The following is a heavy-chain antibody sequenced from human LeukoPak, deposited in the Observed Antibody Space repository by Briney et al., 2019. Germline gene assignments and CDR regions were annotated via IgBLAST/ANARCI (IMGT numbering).Heavy chain of an antibody. CDR3: ARAEATIVRGAINWFDP. CDR2: IYTSGST. V-gene: IGHV4-4*07. D-gene: IGHD3-10*01. CDR1: GGSNSSYY. Sequence: SSETLSLTCTVSGGSNSSYYWSWIRQPAGKGLEWIGRIYTSGSTNYNPSLKSRVTMSVDTSKNQFSLKLSSVTAADTAVYYCARAEATIVRGAINWFDPWGQGTLVTVSS. J-gene: IGHJ5*02.